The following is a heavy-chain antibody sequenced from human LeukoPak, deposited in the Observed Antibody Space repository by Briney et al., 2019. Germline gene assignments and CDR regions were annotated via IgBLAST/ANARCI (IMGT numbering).Heavy chain of an antibody. CDR1: GFTFDSYA. Sequence: GGSLRLSCAASGFTFDSYAMTWVRQAPGKGLEWVSVITASGSSTYYADSVKGRFTISRDNSKNTLYLQMSSLRAEDTAVYYCAKAIASSWQVPVDYWGQGTLVTVSS. J-gene: IGHJ4*02. D-gene: IGHD6-13*01. CDR3: AKAIASSWQVPVDY. V-gene: IGHV3-23*01. CDR2: ITASGSST.